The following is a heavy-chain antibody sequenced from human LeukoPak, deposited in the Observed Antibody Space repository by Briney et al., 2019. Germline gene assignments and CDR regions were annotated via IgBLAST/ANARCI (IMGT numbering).Heavy chain of an antibody. CDR2: IYHSGST. D-gene: IGHD6-13*01. CDR3: AREGAAAGTGFDY. CDR1: GGSISSGGYS. Sequence: SETLSLTCAVSGGSISSGGYSWSWIRQPPGKGLEWIGYIYHSGSTYYNPTLKSRVTISVDRSKNQFSLKLSSVTAADTAVYYCAREGAAAGTGFDYWGQGTPVSVSS. J-gene: IGHJ4*02. V-gene: IGHV4-30-2*01.